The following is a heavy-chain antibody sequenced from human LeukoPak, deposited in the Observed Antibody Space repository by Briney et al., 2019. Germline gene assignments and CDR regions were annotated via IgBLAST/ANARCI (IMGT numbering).Heavy chain of an antibody. CDR3: TRGRDTTGYFVY. D-gene: IGHD3-22*01. V-gene: IGHV7-4-1*02. CDR1: GYTFANYT. J-gene: IGHJ4*02. CDR2: IDTNTGNP. Sequence: ASVKVSCKASGYTFANYTINWARLAPGQGLEWMGWIDTNTGNPTYAQGFAGRFVFSLDTSVTTTYLQISSLKAEDTAVYFCTRGRDTTGYFVYWGQGTLVTVSS.